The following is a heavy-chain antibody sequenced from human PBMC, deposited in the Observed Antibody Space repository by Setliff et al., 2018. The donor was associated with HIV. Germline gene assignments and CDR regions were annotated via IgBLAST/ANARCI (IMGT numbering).Heavy chain of an antibody. CDR3: VRHADPYYADSSGFKWGLDH. CDR2: IHHSGTT. J-gene: IGHJ4*02. V-gene: IGHV4-38-2*01. D-gene: IGHD3-22*01. Sequence: KASETLSLTCDVSDYSISSGYYWGWVRQPPGKGLQWVGSIHHSGTTYYNPSLKSRVSISVDKSKNQISLRLTSVTAADTAVFYCVRHADPYYADSSGFKWGLDHWGRGMVVTVSS. CDR1: DYSISSGYY.